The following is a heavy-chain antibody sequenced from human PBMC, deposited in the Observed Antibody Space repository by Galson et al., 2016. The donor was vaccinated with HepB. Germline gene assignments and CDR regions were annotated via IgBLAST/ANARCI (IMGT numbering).Heavy chain of an antibody. D-gene: IGHD5-18*01. Sequence: SLRLSCAGSGFTFATYPMSWVRQAPGKGLEWVSGITSGGTTYYADSVKGRFTISRDNSKNILYLQMKSLRDEDTAVYYCAKRPYSYGWHYGMDVWGQGTTVTVSS. CDR2: ITSGGTT. J-gene: IGHJ6*02. CDR3: AKRPYSYGWHYGMDV. CDR1: GFTFATYP. V-gene: IGHV3-23*01.